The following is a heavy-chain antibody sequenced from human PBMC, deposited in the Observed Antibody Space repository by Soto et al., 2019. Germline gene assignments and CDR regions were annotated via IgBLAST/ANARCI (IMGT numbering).Heavy chain of an antibody. Sequence: EVQLVESGGGLVQPGRSLRLSCAASGFSFDNYAMHWVRQAPGKGLEWVSSISWNSGNTDYADSVKGRFIISRDSAKNSLYLQMNSLRAEDTALYYCARSPQYCSSTSCRAYFGYWCQGTLVTVSS. V-gene: IGHV3-9*01. CDR2: ISWNSGNT. J-gene: IGHJ4*02. CDR3: ARSPQYCSSTSCRAYFGY. CDR1: GFSFDNYA. D-gene: IGHD2-2*01.